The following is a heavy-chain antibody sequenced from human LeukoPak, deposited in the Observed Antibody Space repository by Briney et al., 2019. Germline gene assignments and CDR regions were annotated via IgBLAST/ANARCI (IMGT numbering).Heavy chain of an antibody. Sequence: PSETLSLTCAVYGGSFSGYYWSWIRQPPGKGLEWIGEINHSGSTNYNPSLKSRVTISVDTSRNQFSLKLSSVTAADTAVYYGARLPRYCSSTSCYGPWGQGTLVTVSS. CDR1: GGSFSGYY. D-gene: IGHD2-2*01. V-gene: IGHV4-34*01. CDR2: INHSGST. J-gene: IGHJ5*02. CDR3: ARLPRYCSSTSCYGP.